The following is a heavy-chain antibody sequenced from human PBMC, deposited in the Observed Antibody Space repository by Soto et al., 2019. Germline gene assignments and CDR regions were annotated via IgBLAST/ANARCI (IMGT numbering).Heavy chain of an antibody. J-gene: IGHJ5*01. V-gene: IGHV3-23*01. CDR3: VTRSRGLQSSPPRLDS. D-gene: IGHD2-15*01. Sequence: EVQLLESGGGLVQPGGSLRLSCAASGLTFSGYGMSWVRQAPGTGLEWVSAISGSGSTTYYADSVKGRFTISRDDSKNILFLQMNSLRAEDTAVYYCVTRSRGLQSSPPRLDSWGQGPRVTVSP. CDR2: ISGSGSTT. CDR1: GLTFSGYG.